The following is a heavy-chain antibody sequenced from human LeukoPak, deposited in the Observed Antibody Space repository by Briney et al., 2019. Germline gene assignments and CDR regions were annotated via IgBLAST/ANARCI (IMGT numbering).Heavy chain of an antibody. CDR3: VKDDSSGYNWFDP. Sequence: GGSLRLSCEASGFTFRSHAMNWVRQAPGKGLEWVSDISGSGSRTYYADSVKGRFTISSDNSENTVYLQMNSLRAEDTAVYYCVKDDSSGYNWFDPWGQGTLVTVSS. V-gene: IGHV3-23*01. CDR2: ISGSGSRT. D-gene: IGHD3-22*01. J-gene: IGHJ5*02. CDR1: GFTFRSHA.